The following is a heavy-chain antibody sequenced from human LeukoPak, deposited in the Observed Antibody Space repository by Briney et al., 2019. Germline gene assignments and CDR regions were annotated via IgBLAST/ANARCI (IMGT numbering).Heavy chain of an antibody. D-gene: IGHD4-17*01. CDR1: GYTFTGYY. CDR3: ARDHGDYVQYNWFDP. Sequence: ASVKVSCKASGYTFTGYYMHWVRQAPGQGLEWLGWINPNSGGTKYAQKFQGRVTMTRDTSIRTAYMELSGLRSDDTAVYYCARDHGDYVQYNWFDPWGQGTLVSVSS. J-gene: IGHJ5*02. V-gene: IGHV1-2*02. CDR2: INPNSGGT.